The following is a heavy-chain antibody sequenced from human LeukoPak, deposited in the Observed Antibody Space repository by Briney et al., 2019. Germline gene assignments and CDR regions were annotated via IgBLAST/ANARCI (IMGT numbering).Heavy chain of an antibody. CDR1: GGSFSGYY. CDR3: ARGKLLRVGYCYYYMDV. J-gene: IGHJ6*03. Sequence: SETLSLTCAVYGGSFSGYYWSWIRQPPGKGLEWIGEINHSGSTNYNPSLKSRVTISVDTSKNQFSLKLSSVTAADTAVYYCARGKLLRVGYCYYYMDVWGKGTTVTVSS. D-gene: IGHD2-15*01. V-gene: IGHV4-34*01. CDR2: INHSGST.